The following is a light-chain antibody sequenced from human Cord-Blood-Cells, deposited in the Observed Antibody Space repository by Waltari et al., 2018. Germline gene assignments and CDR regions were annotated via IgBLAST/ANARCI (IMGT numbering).Light chain of an antibody. Sequence: EIVLTQSPGTLSLSPGERATLSCRASQSVSSIYLAWYQQKPGQAPRPLIYGSTSRATGIPDRSRFSGSGTDFTLTISRLEPEDFAFYYCQQYRNSPPFTFGQGTRLEIK. CDR1: QSVSSIY. J-gene: IGKJ5*01. V-gene: IGKV3-20*01. CDR2: GST. CDR3: QQYRNSPPFT.